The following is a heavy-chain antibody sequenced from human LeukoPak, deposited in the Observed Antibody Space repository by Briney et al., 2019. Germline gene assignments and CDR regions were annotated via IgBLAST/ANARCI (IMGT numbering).Heavy chain of an antibody. Sequence: GGSLRPSCAASGFTFADYAMAWVRQAPGKGLGWVSGISWNSGSIGYADSVKGRFTISRDNAKNSLYLQMNSLRAEDTALYYCAKSWLRYCSSTRCYYFDYWGQGTLVTVSS. CDR1: GFTFADYA. CDR3: AKSWLRYCSSTRCYYFDY. D-gene: IGHD2-2*01. V-gene: IGHV3-9*01. J-gene: IGHJ4*02. CDR2: ISWNSGSI.